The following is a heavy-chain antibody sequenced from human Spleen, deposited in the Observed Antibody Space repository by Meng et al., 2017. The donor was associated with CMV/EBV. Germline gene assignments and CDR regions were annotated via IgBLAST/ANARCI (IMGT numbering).Heavy chain of an antibody. CDR3: ARMYYDFWSGYLGGFDY. CDR2: INHSGTT. Sequence: SETLSLTCAVYGESFSGYYWSWIRQPPGKGLEWIGEINHSGTTNYNPSLKSRVTISVDTSKNQFSLKLSSVTAADTAVYYCARMYYDFWSGYLGGFDYWGQGTLVTVSS. D-gene: IGHD3-3*01. J-gene: IGHJ4*02. CDR1: GESFSGYY. V-gene: IGHV4-34*01.